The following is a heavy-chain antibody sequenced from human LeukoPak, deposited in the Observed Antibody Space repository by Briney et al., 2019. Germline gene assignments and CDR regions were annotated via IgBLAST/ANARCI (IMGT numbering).Heavy chain of an antibody. CDR3: ARDSYSSSWSGLFDY. CDR2: IRYDGSNK. Sequence: GGSLRLSCAASGFTFSSYGMHWVRQAPGKGLEWVAFIRYDGSNKYYADSVKGRFTISRDNSKNTLYLQMSSLRAEDTAVYYCARDSYSSSWSGLFDYWGQGTLVTVSS. CDR1: GFTFSSYG. D-gene: IGHD6-13*01. V-gene: IGHV3-30*02. J-gene: IGHJ4*02.